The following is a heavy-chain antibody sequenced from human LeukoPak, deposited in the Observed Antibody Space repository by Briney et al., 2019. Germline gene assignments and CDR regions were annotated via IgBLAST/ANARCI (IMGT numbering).Heavy chain of an antibody. J-gene: IGHJ4*02. CDR2: ISWNSGSI. Sequence: GGSLRLSCAASGFTFDDYAMHWVRQAPGKGLEWVSGISWNSGSIGYADSVKGRFTISRDNAKNSLYLQMNSLRAEDTAVYYCAARTGDGYHRSVRDYWGQGTLVTVSS. CDR1: GFTFDDYA. V-gene: IGHV3-9*01. CDR3: AARTGDGYHRSVRDY. D-gene: IGHD5-24*01.